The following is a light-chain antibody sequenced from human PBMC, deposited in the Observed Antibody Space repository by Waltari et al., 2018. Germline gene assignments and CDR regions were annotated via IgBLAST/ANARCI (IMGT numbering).Light chain of an antibody. Sequence: EIVLTQSPGTLSLSPGDRATLPCRASQSVSSIYLAWYQQKPAQAPRLLIHGASSRATGIPDRFSGSGSGTDFTLTISRLEPEDFAVYYCQHYVSSPLYTFGQGTNLEIK. V-gene: IGKV3-20*01. CDR2: GAS. CDR3: QHYVSSPLYT. CDR1: QSVSSIY. J-gene: IGKJ2*01.